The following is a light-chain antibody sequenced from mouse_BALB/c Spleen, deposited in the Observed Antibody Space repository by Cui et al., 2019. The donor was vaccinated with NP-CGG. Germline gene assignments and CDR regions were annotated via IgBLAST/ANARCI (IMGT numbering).Light chain of an antibody. Sequence: QAVVTQESALTTSPGETVTLNCRSSTGAVTTTNYANWVQEKPDHLFTVLIGGTNNRAPGVPARFSGSLIGDKAALTITGAQTEDEAIYFCALWYSNHWVFGGGTKLTVL. CDR3: ALWYSNHWV. V-gene: IGLV1*01. CDR1: TGAVTTTNY. CDR2: GTN. J-gene: IGLJ1*01.